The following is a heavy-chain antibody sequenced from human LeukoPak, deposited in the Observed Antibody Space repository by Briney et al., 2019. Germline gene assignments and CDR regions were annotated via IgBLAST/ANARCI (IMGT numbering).Heavy chain of an antibody. J-gene: IGHJ4*02. V-gene: IGHV3-21*04. CDR3: AKDESGGVVSFDY. CDR1: GLSFSTYS. D-gene: IGHD3-3*01. CDR2: ISSSSIYR. Sequence: GGSLRLSCAASGLSFSTYSMNWVRQAPGKGLEWVSSISSSSIYRYYADSVKGRFTISRDNAKNTLYLLLNSLRAEDTAIYYCAKDESGGVVSFDYWGQGTLVTVSS.